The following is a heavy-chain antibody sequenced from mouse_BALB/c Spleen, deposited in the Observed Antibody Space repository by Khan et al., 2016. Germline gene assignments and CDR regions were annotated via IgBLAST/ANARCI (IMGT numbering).Heavy chain of an antibody. J-gene: IGHJ4*01. CDR1: GFTFNTYA. CDR3: VREGIYYEYDEAMDY. Sequence: EVQLVESGGGLVQPKGSLKLSCAASGFTFNTYAMNWVRQAPGKGLEWVARIRSKSNNYATYYADSVKDRFTISRDDSPSMLYLQTNNLKTEDTAMYYCVREGIYYEYDEAMDYWGQGTSVTVSS. CDR2: IRSKSNNYAT. D-gene: IGHD2-4*01. V-gene: IGHV10-1*02.